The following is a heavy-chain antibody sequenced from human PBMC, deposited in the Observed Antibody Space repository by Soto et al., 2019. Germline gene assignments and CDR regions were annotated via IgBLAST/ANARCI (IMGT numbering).Heavy chain of an antibody. V-gene: IGHV4-39*01. CDR3: ATKWDYYDSSGYQPRYYYGMDV. Sequence: SETLSLTCTVSGGSISSSSYYWGWIRQPPGKGLEWIGSIFYSGSTYYNPSLKSRVTISVDTSKNQFSLKLSSVTAADTAVYYCATKWDYYDSSGYQPRYYYGMDVWGQGTTVTVSS. D-gene: IGHD3-22*01. CDR1: GGSISSSSYY. J-gene: IGHJ6*02. CDR2: IFYSGST.